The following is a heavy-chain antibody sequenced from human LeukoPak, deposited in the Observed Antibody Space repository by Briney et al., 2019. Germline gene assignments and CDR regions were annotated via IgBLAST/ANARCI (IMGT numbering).Heavy chain of an antibody. CDR1: GFTFNNYA. Sequence: GGPLRLSCAASGFTFNNYAMTWVRQAPGKGLEWVSGIGDSGGGTYYADSVKGRFTISRDNSKNTLYLQMNSLRAEDTALYYCAKGGPRSGWYIFDCWGQGTLVTVSS. V-gene: IGHV3-23*01. CDR2: IGDSGGGT. CDR3: AKGGPRSGWYIFDC. D-gene: IGHD6-19*01. J-gene: IGHJ4*02.